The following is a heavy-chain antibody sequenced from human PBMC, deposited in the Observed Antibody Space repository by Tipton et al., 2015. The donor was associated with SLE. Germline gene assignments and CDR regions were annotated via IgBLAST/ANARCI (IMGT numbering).Heavy chain of an antibody. V-gene: IGHV4-59*01. CDR1: CGSLSSYY. D-gene: IGHD3-22*01. J-gene: IGHJ4*02. CDR3: ARASDYYDSSGFDY. Sequence: TLSLTCPVSCGSLSSYYWCWFRQPPGKGLEGIGYIYYSGSTNYNPSLKSRVTISVDTSTNQISLKLSSVTAADTAVYYCARASDYYDSSGFDYWGQGTLVTGSS. CDR2: IYYSGST.